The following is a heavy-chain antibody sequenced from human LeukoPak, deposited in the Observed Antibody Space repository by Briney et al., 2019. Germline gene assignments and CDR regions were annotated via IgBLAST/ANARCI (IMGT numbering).Heavy chain of an antibody. Sequence: GGSLRLSCAASEFTFSSYGMHWVRQAPGKGLEWVSAISGSGGSTYYADSVKGRFTISRDNSKNTLYLQMNSLRAEDTAVYYCAKSPARIAARHFDYWGQGTLVTVSS. J-gene: IGHJ4*02. CDR2: ISGSGGST. CDR3: AKSPARIAARHFDY. V-gene: IGHV3-23*01. CDR1: EFTFSSYG. D-gene: IGHD6-6*01.